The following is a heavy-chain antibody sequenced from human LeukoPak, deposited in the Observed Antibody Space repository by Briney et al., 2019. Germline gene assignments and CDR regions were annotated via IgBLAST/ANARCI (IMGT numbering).Heavy chain of an antibody. CDR2: VWYVGSEK. V-gene: IGHV3-33*08. D-gene: IGHD1-26*01. CDR3: ARDRSWRRYYFDY. Sequence: PGGSLRLSCAASGFSFSSYGMHWVRQAPGKGLEWVAVVWYVGSEKYYADSVKGRFTISRDNAKNSLYLQMNSLRAEDTAVYYCARDRSWRRYYFDYWGQGTLVTVSS. J-gene: IGHJ4*02. CDR1: GFSFSSYG.